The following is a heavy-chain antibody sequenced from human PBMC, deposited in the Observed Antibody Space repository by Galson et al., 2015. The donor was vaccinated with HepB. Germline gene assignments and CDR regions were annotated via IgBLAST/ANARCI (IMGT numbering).Heavy chain of an antibody. CDR1: GYTFTGYY. J-gene: IGHJ3*02. CDR2: INPNSGGT. CDR3: ARDVGGDFGGLDAFDI. D-gene: IGHD2-21*02. Sequence: SVKVSCKASGYTFTGYYMHWVRQAPGQGLEWMGWINPNSGGTNYAQKFQGWVTMTRDTSISTAYMELSRPRSDDTAVYYCARDVGGDFGGLDAFDIWGQGTLVTASS. V-gene: IGHV1-2*04.